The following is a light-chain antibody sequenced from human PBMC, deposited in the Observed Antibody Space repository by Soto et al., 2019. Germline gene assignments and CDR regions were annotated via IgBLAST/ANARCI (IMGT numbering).Light chain of an antibody. Sequence: DIQMTQSPSSLSASVGDRVTTSCRASETIATYLNWYQQKPGRVPEVLIYGASRLQRGVPSRFTGSGYGINFTLTISSLQPEDFATYYCQRLHSFPLYTFGQGTKLEIK. V-gene: IGKV1-39*01. J-gene: IGKJ2*01. CDR2: GAS. CDR3: QRLHSFPLYT. CDR1: ETIATY.